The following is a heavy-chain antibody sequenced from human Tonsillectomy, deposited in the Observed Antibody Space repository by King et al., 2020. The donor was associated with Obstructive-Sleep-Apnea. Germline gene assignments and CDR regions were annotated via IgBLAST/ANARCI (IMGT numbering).Heavy chain of an antibody. Sequence: VQLVQAGAEVKKPGASVKVSCKASGYTFTSYGISWVRQAPGQGLEGMGWISAYNGNTNYAQKLQGRVTMTTATSTSTAYMELRSLRSDETAVYYCAREEGYYDSSGYYRLDWFDPWGQGTLVTVSS. CDR3: AREEGYYDSSGYYRLDWFDP. V-gene: IGHV1-18*01. CDR1: GYTFTSYG. CDR2: ISAYNGNT. J-gene: IGHJ5*02. D-gene: IGHD3-22*01.